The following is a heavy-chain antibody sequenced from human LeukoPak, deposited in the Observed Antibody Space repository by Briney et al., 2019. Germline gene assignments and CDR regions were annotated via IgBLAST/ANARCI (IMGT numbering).Heavy chain of an antibody. CDR3: ARKGRQWLVPAVDY. CDR2: INHSGST. CDR1: GGSFSGYY. D-gene: IGHD6-19*01. V-gene: IGHV4-34*01. J-gene: IGHJ4*02. Sequence: SETLSLTCAVYGGSFSGYYWSWIRQPPGKGLEWIGEINHSGSTNYNPSLKGRVTISVDTSKNQFSLKLSSVTAADTAVYYCARKGRQWLVPAVDYWGQGTLVTVSS.